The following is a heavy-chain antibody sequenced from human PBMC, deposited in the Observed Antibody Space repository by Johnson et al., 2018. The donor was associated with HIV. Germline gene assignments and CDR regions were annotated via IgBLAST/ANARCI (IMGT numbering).Heavy chain of an antibody. D-gene: IGHD2-8*02. CDR1: GFTFSSYA. J-gene: IGHJ3*02. CDR2: ISYDGSNK. V-gene: IGHV3-30*04. Sequence: QVQLVESGGGVVQPGRSLRLSCAASGFTFSSYAMHWVRQAPGKGLEWVAVISYDGSNKYYADSVKGRFTISRDNSKNTLYLQMNSRRAEDTAVYYCAREGVVLVVYAIRDPDAFDIWGQGTMVTVSS. CDR3: AREGVVLVVYAIRDPDAFDI.